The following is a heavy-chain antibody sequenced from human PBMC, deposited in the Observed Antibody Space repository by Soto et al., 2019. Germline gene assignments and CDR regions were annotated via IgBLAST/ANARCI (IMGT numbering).Heavy chain of an antibody. V-gene: IGHV4-31*03. CDR2: IYYIGST. J-gene: IGHJ4*02. CDR3: AREPLT. Sequence: QVQLQESGPGLVKPSQTLSLTCTVSGGSISSGGYYWSWIRQHPGKGLEWIGDIYYIGSTYYNPCLSNRVTISVDTSKNQFAVKRSSVTAADKAVYDCAREPLTWGQGTLGSVSS. CDR1: GGSISSGGYY.